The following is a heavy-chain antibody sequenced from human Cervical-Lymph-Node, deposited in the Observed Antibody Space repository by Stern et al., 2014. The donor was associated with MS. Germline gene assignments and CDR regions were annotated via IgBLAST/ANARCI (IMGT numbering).Heavy chain of an antibody. V-gene: IGHV3-30*18. Sequence: VQLVESGGGVVQPGMSLRLSCVDSGSDFSDYGMHWVRQAPGKGLEWVAVVSRFASDKVHADSVKGRFTISRDNSKSTVYLQMNSLRVEDSAVYFCAKSHCSSTRCYLSTPGWVVWGRGTTVTVSS. CDR2: VSRFASDK. CDR3: AKSHCSSTRCYLSTPGWVV. CDR1: GSDFSDYG. D-gene: IGHD2-2*01. J-gene: IGHJ6*02.